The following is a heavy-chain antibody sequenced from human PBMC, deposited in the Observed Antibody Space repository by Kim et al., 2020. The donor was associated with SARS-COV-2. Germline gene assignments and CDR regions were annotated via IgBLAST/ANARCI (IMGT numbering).Heavy chain of an antibody. CDR2: ISWNSGTI. CDR3: AKSTITMVQGVLYGMDV. J-gene: IGHJ6*01. V-gene: IGHV3-9*01. CDR1: GFTFDDYA. D-gene: IGHD3-10*01. Sequence: GGSLRLSCAASGFTFDDYAMHWVRQAPGKGLEWVSGISWNSGTIGYADSVKGRFTISRDNAKNSLYLQMNSLRTEDTALYYCAKSTITMVQGVLYGMDV.